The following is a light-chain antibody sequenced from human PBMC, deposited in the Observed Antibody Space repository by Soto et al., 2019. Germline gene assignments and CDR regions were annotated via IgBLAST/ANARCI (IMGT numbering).Light chain of an antibody. CDR1: ETVRTN. Sequence: IVMTQSPATLSVSPGERVTLSCRASETVRTNLAWFQQKPGQTPRLLIFGASTRATGIPTRVTGSGSETEFTLIIGSLQSEDLAVYYSQQYYNWPPYTFGQRTKLEIK. CDR2: GAS. J-gene: IGKJ2*01. V-gene: IGKV3-15*01. CDR3: QQYYNWPPYT.